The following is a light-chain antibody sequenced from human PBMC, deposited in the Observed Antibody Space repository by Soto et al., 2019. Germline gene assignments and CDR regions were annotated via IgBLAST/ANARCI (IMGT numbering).Light chain of an antibody. V-gene: IGKV3-11*01. CDR1: QSIRTS. Sequence: EVVSTQSPATLSLSPGERATLSCGASQSIRTSLAWYQQKPGQAPRLVIFDASNRANGVPARFGGSGSGTDFTLTINSLEPEDFAVYYCQQRNVWPPITFGQGTRLEIK. J-gene: IGKJ5*01. CDR3: QQRNVWPPIT. CDR2: DAS.